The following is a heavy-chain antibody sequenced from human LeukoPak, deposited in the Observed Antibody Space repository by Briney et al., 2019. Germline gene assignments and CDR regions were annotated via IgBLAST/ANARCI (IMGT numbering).Heavy chain of an antibody. CDR2: INHSGST. D-gene: IGHD2-2*01. Sequence: SETLSLTCAVYGGSFSGYYWSWIRQPPGKGLEWIGEINHSGSTNYNPSLKSRVTISVDTSKNQFSLKLSSVTAADTAVYYCARKGYCSSTSCRRVFDYWGQGTLVTVS. CDR3: ARKGYCSSTSCRRVFDY. CDR1: GGSFSGYY. V-gene: IGHV4-34*01. J-gene: IGHJ4*02.